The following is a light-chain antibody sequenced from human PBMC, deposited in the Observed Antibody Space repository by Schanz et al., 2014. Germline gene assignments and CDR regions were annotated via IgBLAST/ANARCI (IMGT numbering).Light chain of an antibody. V-gene: IGKV3-15*01. CDR1: QSVSSN. CDR3: QQYGSSPT. Sequence: EIVMTQSPATLSVSPGERATLSCRASQSVSSNLAWYQQKPGQAPRLLIYEASNRATGIPTRFSGSESGTEFTLTISSLQSEDFAVYYCQQYGSSPTFGGGTKVEIK. CDR2: EAS. J-gene: IGKJ4*01.